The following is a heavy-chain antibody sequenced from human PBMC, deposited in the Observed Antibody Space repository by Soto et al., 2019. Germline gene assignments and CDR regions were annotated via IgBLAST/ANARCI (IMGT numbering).Heavy chain of an antibody. CDR2: IYYSGST. CDR1: GGSISSYY. CDR3: ASVGGGDCSGGSCYGAFDI. Sequence: ETLSLTCTVSGGSISSYYWSWIRQPPGKGLEWIGYIYYSGSTNYNPSLKSRVTISVDTSKNQFSLKLSSVTAADTAVYYCASVGGGDCSGGSCYGAFDIWGQGTMVT. J-gene: IGHJ3*02. D-gene: IGHD2-15*01. V-gene: IGHV4-59*01.